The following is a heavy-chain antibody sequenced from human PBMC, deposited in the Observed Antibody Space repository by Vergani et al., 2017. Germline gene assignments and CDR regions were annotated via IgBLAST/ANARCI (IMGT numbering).Heavy chain of an antibody. J-gene: IGHJ6*03. V-gene: IGHV3-23*01. CDR2: ISGSGGST. Sequence: EVQLLESGGGLVQPGGSLRLSCAASGFTFSSYAMSWVRQAPGKGLEWVSAISGSGGSTYYADSVKGRFTISRDNSKNTLYLQMNSLRAEDTAVYYVAKRGGGDSAYYYYYYMDVWGKGTTVTVSS. CDR3: AKRGGGDSAYYYYYYMDV. CDR1: GFTFSSYA. D-gene: IGHD2-21*02.